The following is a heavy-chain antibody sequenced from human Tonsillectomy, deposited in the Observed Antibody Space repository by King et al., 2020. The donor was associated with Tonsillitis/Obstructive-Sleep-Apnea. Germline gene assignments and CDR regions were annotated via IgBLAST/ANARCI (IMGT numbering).Heavy chain of an antibody. D-gene: IGHD1-14*01. CDR3: ARGTNVLVDYYYMDV. Sequence: VTLKESGPVLVKPTETLTLTCTVSGFSLSNARMGVSWIRQPPGKALEWLAHIFSNDEKSYSQSLKSRLTISKDTSKSQVVLTMTNMDPVDTATYYCARGTNVLVDYYYMDVWGKGTTVTVSS. CDR1: GFSLSNARMG. V-gene: IGHV2-26*01. CDR2: IFSNDEK. J-gene: IGHJ6*03.